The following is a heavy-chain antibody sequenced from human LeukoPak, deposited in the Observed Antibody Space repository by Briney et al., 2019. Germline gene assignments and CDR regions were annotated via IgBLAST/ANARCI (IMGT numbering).Heavy chain of an antibody. CDR1: RLTFSTYW. CDR2: INGDGSL. V-gene: IGHV3-74*01. J-gene: IGHJ4*02. Sequence: GGSLRLSCAASRLTFSTYWMHWDRQAPEKGLVWVSRINGDGSLSYADSVKGRFTISRDNTKNMLYLQMNSLRAEDTAVYYCAGGASSTVHYWGQGTLVTVSS. D-gene: IGHD6-13*01. CDR3: AGGASSTVHY.